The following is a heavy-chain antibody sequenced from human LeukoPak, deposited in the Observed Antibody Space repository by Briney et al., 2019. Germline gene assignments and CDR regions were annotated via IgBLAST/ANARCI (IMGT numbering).Heavy chain of an antibody. D-gene: IGHD3-10*01. Sequence: SETLSLTCTVSGGSISSGDYYWSWIRRPPGKGLEWIGYIYYSGSTYYNPSLKSRVTISVDTSKNQFSLKLSSVTAADTAVYYCARVNPEDGNYYGSGSYLNWFDPWGQGTLVTVSS. CDR2: IYYSGST. V-gene: IGHV4-30-4*01. J-gene: IGHJ5*02. CDR3: ARVNPEDGNYYGSGSYLNWFDP. CDR1: GGSISSGDYY.